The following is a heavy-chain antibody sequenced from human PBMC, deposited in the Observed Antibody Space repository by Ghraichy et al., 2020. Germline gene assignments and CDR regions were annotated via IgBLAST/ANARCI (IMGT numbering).Heavy chain of an antibody. CDR2: MNQDGGQV. CDR3: ARDPENAALDY. V-gene: IGHV3-7*03. D-gene: IGHD1-14*01. CDR1: GFSFTTSW. J-gene: IGHJ4*02. Sequence: LSLTCAASGFSFTTSWMTWVRQTPGKGLEWVASMNQDGGQVYYVDSVKGRFTIARDNAKNSVYLQMNSLRAEDTAVYYCARDPENAALDYWGQGTWVTVSS.